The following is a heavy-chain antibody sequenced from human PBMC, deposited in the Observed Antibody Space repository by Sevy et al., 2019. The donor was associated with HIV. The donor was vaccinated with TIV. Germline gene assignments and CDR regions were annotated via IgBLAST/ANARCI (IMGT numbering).Heavy chain of an antibody. D-gene: IGHD2-2*01. V-gene: IGHV4-59*01. CDR3: ARGGGYCSSTSCYGSVDY. CDR1: GGSISSYY. J-gene: IGHJ4*02. Sequence: SETLSLTCTVSGGSISSYYWSWIRQPPGKGLEWIGYIYYSGSTNYNPSLKSRVTISVDTSKNQFSLKLSSVTAADTAVYYCARGGGYCSSTSCYGSVDYWGQGTLVTVSS. CDR2: IYYSGST.